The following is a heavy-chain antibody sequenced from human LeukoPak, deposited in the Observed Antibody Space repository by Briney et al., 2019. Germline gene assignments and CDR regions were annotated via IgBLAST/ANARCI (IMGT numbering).Heavy chain of an antibody. D-gene: IGHD3-22*01. V-gene: IGHV4-34*01. Sequence: SETLSLTCAVYGGSFSGYCWSWIRQPPGKGLEWIGEINHSGSTNYNPSLKSRVTISVDTSKNQFSLKLSSVTAADTAVYYCASQYYYDSSGSYDIWGQGTMVTVSS. CDR2: INHSGST. CDR1: GGSFSGYC. J-gene: IGHJ3*02. CDR3: ASQYYYDSSGSYDI.